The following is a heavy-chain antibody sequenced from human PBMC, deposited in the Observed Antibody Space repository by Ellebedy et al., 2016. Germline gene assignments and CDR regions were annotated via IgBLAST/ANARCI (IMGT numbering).Heavy chain of an antibody. D-gene: IGHD2-2*01. Sequence: ASVKVSXXASGYRFTRYGINWVRQAPGQGLEWMGWISTDNGNTKYAQKIQGRVTMTTDTSMSTAYMELRSLRSDDTAVYYCARENLCSSTSCGDFDYWGQGTLVNVSS. CDR1: GYRFTRYG. CDR3: ARENLCSSTSCGDFDY. CDR2: ISTDNGNT. J-gene: IGHJ4*02. V-gene: IGHV1-18*01.